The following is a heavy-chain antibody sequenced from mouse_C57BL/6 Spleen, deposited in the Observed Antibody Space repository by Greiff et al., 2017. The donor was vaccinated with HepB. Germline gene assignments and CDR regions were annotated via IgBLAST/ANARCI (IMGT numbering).Heavy chain of an antibody. J-gene: IGHJ2*01. V-gene: IGHV1-4*01. Sequence: QVHVKQSGAELARPGASVKMSCKDSGYTFTSYTMHWVKQRPGQGLEWIGYINPSSGYTKYNQKFKDKATLTADKSSSTAYMQLSSLTSEDSAVYYCARGGANYFDYWGQGTTLTVSS. CDR1: GYTFTSYT. CDR3: ARGGANYFDY. CDR2: INPSSGYT.